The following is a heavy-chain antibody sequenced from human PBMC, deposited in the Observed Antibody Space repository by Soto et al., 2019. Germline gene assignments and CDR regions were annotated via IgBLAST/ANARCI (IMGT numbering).Heavy chain of an antibody. CDR2: ISGSGGST. Sequence: PGGSLRLSCAASGFTFSSYAMSWVRQAPGKGLVWVSAISGSGGSTYYADSVKGRFTISRDNSKNTLYLQMNSLRAEDTAVYYCAKDMWFGEPRGPDAFDIWGQGTMVTVSS. J-gene: IGHJ3*02. CDR1: GFTFSSYA. D-gene: IGHD3-10*01. V-gene: IGHV3-23*01. CDR3: AKDMWFGEPRGPDAFDI.